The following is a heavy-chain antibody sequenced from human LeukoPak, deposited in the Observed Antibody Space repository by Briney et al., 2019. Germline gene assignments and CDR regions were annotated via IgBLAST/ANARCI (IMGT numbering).Heavy chain of an antibody. V-gene: IGHV4-30-2*01. CDR1: GGSISSGGYY. Sequence: SQTLSLTCTVSGGSISSGGYYWSWIRQPPGKGLEWIGYIYHSGSTYYNPSLKSRVTISVGRSKNQFSLKLSSVTAADTAVYYCARVQYSSSSQYNWFDPWGQGTLVTVSS. J-gene: IGHJ5*02. CDR2: IYHSGST. CDR3: ARVQYSSSSQYNWFDP. D-gene: IGHD6-6*01.